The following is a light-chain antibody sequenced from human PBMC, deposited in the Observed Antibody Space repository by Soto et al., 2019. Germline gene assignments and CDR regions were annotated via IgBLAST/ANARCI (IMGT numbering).Light chain of an antibody. CDR3: RSPTISRALQV. V-gene: IGLV2-14*01. CDR1: ISDFVVYNY. CDR2: GVS. Sequence: QSALTQPASVSGSPGQSITISCTGTISDFVVYNYVSWYQQHPGKAPELMIYGVSNRPSGVSNRFSGSKSGNTASLTISGLQADDEADHYCRSPTISRALQVFGTGTKVTVL. J-gene: IGLJ1*01.